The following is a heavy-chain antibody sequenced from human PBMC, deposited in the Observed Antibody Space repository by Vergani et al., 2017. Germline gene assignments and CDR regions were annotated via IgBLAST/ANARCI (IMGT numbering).Heavy chain of an antibody. Sequence: QVQLVQSGAEVKKPGASVKVSCKASGYTFTSYGISWVRQAPGQGLEWMGWISAYNGNTNYAQKFQGRVTITTDTSKSTAYMELRSLRSEDTASYYCARDKAGPAGEYFHHWGQGTLVTVSS. D-gene: IGHD6-13*01. V-gene: IGHV1-18*01. CDR1: GYTFTSYG. CDR3: ARDKAGPAGEYFHH. J-gene: IGHJ1*01. CDR2: ISAYNGNT.